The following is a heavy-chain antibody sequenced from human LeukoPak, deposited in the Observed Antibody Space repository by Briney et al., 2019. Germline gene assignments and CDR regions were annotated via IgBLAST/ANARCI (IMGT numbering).Heavy chain of an antibody. J-gene: IGHJ4*02. CDR1: GITFGDNG. V-gene: IGHV3-49*04. CDR3: TRGQKDFDY. Sequence: PGGSLRLSCRASGITFGDNGMSWVRQAPGKGLEWVGFIRSKAYGGTTEYAASVKGRFSISGEDSKSIAYLQMNSLKTEDTAVYYCTRGQKDFDYWGQGTLVTVSS. CDR2: IRSKAYGGTT.